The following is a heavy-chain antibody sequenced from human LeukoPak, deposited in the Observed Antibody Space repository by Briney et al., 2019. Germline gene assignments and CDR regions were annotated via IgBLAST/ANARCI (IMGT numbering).Heavy chain of an antibody. CDR1: GGTFSSYT. Sequence: SVKVSFKASGGTFSSYTISWVRQAPGQGLEWMGRIIPILGIANYAQKFQGRVTITADKSTSTAYMELSSLRSEDTAVYYCARDDMYSSSWYWFDPWGQGTLVTVSS. CDR3: ARDDMYSSSWYWFDP. V-gene: IGHV1-69*04. D-gene: IGHD6-13*01. J-gene: IGHJ5*02. CDR2: IIPILGIA.